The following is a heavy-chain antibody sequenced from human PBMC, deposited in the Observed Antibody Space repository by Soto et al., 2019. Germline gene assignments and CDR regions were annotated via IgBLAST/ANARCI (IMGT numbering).Heavy chain of an antibody. CDR3: ARSLLNVILPLGY. J-gene: IGHJ4*02. CDR2: INPNSGGT. V-gene: IGHV1-2*02. Sequence: ASVKVSCKASGYTFTGYYMHWVRQAPGQGLEWMGWINPNSGGTNYAQKFQGRVTMTRDTSISTAYMELSRLRSDDTAIYYCARSLLNVILPLGYWGQGTPVTVSS. D-gene: IGHD3-3*02. CDR1: GYTFTGYY.